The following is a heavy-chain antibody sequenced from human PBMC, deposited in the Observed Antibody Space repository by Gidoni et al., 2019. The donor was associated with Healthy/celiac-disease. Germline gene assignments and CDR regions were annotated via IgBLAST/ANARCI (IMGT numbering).Heavy chain of an antibody. CDR3: AGEYYYDSSGSYAFDI. J-gene: IGHJ3*02. Sequence: QVQLVQSGAEVKKPGSSVKVSCKASGGTFRSYTISWVRQAPGQGLEWMGRIIPILGIANYAQKFQGRVTITADKSTSTAYMELSSLRSEDTAVYYCAGEYYYDSSGSYAFDIWGQGTMVTVSS. CDR2: IIPILGIA. CDR1: GGTFRSYT. V-gene: IGHV1-69*08. D-gene: IGHD3-22*01.